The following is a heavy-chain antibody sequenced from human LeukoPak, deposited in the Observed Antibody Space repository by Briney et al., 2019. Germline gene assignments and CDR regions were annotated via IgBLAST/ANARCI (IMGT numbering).Heavy chain of an antibody. V-gene: IGHV3-23*01. Sequence: GGSLRLSCAASKFTFNSCAMSWVRQAPGKGLEWVSAISGSGDSTYYADSVKGRFTISRDNSKNTLDLQMNSLRAEDTAVYYCAKDPVGATVFDYWGQGTLVSVAS. CDR1: KFTFNSCA. D-gene: IGHD1-26*01. CDR3: AKDPVGATVFDY. J-gene: IGHJ4*02. CDR2: ISGSGDST.